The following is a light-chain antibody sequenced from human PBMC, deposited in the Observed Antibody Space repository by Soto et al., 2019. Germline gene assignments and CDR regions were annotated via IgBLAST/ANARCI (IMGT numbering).Light chain of an antibody. Sequence: QSALTQPPSASGSPGQSVTISCTGTSSDVGGYSYVSWYQQHPGKAPKLMIYEVSKRPSGVPARFSGSKSGNTASLTVSGRQAEDEADYYCNSYAGSNHFVFGTGTKLAVL. CDR1: SSDVGGYSY. CDR2: EVS. CDR3: NSYAGSNHFV. J-gene: IGLJ1*01. V-gene: IGLV2-8*01.